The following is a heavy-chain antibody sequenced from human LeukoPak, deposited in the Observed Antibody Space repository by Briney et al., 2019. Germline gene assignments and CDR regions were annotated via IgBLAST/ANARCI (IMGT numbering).Heavy chain of an antibody. J-gene: IGHJ6*02. D-gene: IGHD4-17*01. V-gene: IGHV4-34*01. Sequence: SETLSLTCAVYGGSFSGYYWNWIRQPPGEGLEWIGYIYHSGSTYYNPSLKSRVTISVDRSKNQFSLKLSSVTAADTAVYYCATSRQMTTGPYYYYGMDVWGQGTTVTVSS. CDR3: ATSRQMTTGPYYYYGMDV. CDR1: GGSFSGYY. CDR2: IYHSGST.